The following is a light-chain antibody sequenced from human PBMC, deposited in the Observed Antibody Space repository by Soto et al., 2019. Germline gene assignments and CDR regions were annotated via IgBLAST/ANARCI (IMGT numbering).Light chain of an antibody. CDR1: SSDVGGYKY. CDR3: SSYTSSGTWV. J-gene: IGLJ7*02. CDR2: EVI. V-gene: IGLV2-14*01. Sequence: QSVLTQPASVSGSPGQSITISCTGTSSDVGGYKYVYWYQQHPGKAPRLMIYEVINRPSGISNRFSGSKSGNTASLTISGLQTEDEADYYCSSYTSSGTWVFGGGTQLTA.